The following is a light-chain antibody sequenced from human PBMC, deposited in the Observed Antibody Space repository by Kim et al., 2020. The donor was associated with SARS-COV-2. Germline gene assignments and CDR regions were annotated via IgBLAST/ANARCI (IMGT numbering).Light chain of an antibody. Sequence: QSVTIPCTGTSNDVGYYNYVTWYQKHAGKAPKVLIYEVTKRPSGVPHRFSGSKSGNTASLTVFDLQAEDEAEYYCTSYAGTNNPYVFGTGTKVTVL. V-gene: IGLV2-8*01. CDR3: TSYAGTNNPYV. CDR1: SNDVGYYNY. J-gene: IGLJ1*01. CDR2: EVT.